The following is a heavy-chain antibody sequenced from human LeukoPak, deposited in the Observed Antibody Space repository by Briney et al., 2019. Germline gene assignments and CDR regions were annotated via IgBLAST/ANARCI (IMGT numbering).Heavy chain of an antibody. V-gene: IGHV1-18*04. CDR1: GYTFTSYG. J-gene: IGHJ2*01. CDR3: ARDWGVWFGTRTSGWYFDL. D-gene: IGHD3-10*01. Sequence: GASVRVSCKASGYTFTSYGISWVRPAPAQGLEWMGWISAYNGNTNYAQKLQGRVTMTTDTSTSTAYMELGSLRSDDTAVYYSARDWGVWFGTRTSGWYFDLWGHGTLVTVSS. CDR2: ISAYNGNT.